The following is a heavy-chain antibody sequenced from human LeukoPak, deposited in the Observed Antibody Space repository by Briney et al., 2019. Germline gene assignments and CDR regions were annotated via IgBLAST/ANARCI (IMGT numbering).Heavy chain of an antibody. CDR2: IKEDGTVK. Sequence: GGSLRLSCAASGFTFSNYWMSWVRQAPGRGLEWVANIKEDGTVKYYVDSVKGRFIISRDNAKNSQYLQINSLRAEDTAIYYCARIGYRSSSFDYWGQGALVTVSS. D-gene: IGHD6-6*01. CDR3: ARIGYRSSSFDY. J-gene: IGHJ4*02. CDR1: GFTFSNYW. V-gene: IGHV3-7*03.